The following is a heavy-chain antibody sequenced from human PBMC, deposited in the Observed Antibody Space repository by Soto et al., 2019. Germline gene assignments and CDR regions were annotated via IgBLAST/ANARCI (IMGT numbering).Heavy chain of an antibody. CDR3: VRKWLDF. J-gene: IGHJ5*01. V-gene: IGHV3-53*01. Sequence: GGSLRLSCAASGFSVSDTFMNWVRQAPGKGLEWVSVIYAGGSTSYADSVKGRFAISRDSSKNTLYLHMSSLRAEDTAVYYCVRKWLDFWGQGTLVTVSS. CDR1: GFSVSDTF. CDR2: IYAGGST.